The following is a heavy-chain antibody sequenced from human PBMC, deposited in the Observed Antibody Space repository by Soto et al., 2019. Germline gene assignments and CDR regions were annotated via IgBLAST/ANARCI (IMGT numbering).Heavy chain of an antibody. CDR2: ISDDRNTK. Sequence: QVQLVESGGGVVQPGRSLRLSCAASGFTFSDYSMHWVRQAPGKGLEWVAVISDDRNTKYYADSVKGRFTISRDNSKNTLYLQMDSLRVEETDVYYCATKIVLGYWGQGALVTVSS. D-gene: IGHD2-2*01. V-gene: IGHV3-30-3*01. CDR1: GFTFSDYS. J-gene: IGHJ4*02. CDR3: ATKIVLGY.